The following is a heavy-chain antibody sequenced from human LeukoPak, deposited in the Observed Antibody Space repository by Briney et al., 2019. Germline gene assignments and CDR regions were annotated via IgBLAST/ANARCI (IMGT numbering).Heavy chain of an antibody. CDR2: ISYDGSNK. D-gene: IGHD4-17*01. CDR1: GFTFSSYG. J-gene: IGHJ4*02. V-gene: IGHV3-30*18. CDR3: AKPQTRPTDYFDY. Sequence: GGSLSLSCAASGFTFSSYGMHWVRQAPGKGLEWVAVISYDGSNKYYADSVKGRFTISRDNSKNTLYLQMNSLRAEDTAVYYCAKPQTRPTDYFDYWGQGTLVTVSS.